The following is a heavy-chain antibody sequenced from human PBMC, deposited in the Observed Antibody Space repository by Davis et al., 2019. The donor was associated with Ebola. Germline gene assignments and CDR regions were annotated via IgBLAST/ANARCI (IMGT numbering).Heavy chain of an antibody. CDR1: GYTFTSYA. D-gene: IGHD3-3*01. Sequence: ASVKVSCKASGYTFTSYAMHWVRQAPGQRLEWMGWINAGNGNTKYSQKFQGRVTITRDTSASTAYMGLSSLRSEDTAVYYCARDGTYDFWSGYYNDYFDYWGQGTLVTVSS. CDR2: INAGNGNT. V-gene: IGHV1-3*01. J-gene: IGHJ4*02. CDR3: ARDGTYDFWSGYYNDYFDY.